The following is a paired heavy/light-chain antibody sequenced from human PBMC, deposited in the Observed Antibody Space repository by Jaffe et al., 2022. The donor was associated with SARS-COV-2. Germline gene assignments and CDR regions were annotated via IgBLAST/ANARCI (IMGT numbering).Light chain of an antibody. J-gene: IGLJ2*01. Sequence: QSVLTQPPSASGAPGQRVTISCSGSSSNIGSNTVNWYQQVPGTAPKLLIYSNMQRPSGVPDRFSGSKSGTSASLAISGVQSEDEAEYYCAAWDDSLNGLVVFGGGTKLTVL. CDR1: SSNIGSNT. CDR3: AAWDDSLNGLVV. CDR2: SNM. V-gene: IGLV1-44*01.
Heavy chain of an antibody. D-gene: IGHD2-2*01. CDR3: ARARYDLLNGDFDY. Sequence: QVELQESGPGLVKPSETLSLTCTVSGDSISSSSWTWIRQPPGKGLEWVGYIYYTGSTKYNPSLKSRVTISVDTSKNQFSLKLSSVTAADTAVYYCARARYDLLNGDFDYWGQGTLVTVSS. CDR2: IYYTGST. J-gene: IGHJ4*02. CDR1: GDSISSSS. V-gene: IGHV4-59*01.